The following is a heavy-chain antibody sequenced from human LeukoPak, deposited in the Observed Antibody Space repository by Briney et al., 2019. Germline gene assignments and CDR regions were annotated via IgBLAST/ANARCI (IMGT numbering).Heavy chain of an antibody. Sequence: SETLSLTCTVPGGSISSGSYYWSWIRQPAGKGLEWIGRIYTSGSTNYNPSLKSRVTISVDTSKNQFSLKLSSVTAADTAVYYCASQLRPYYYMDVWGKGTTVTVSS. D-gene: IGHD1-26*01. J-gene: IGHJ6*03. CDR3: ASQLRPYYYMDV. V-gene: IGHV4-61*02. CDR1: GGSISSGSYY. CDR2: IYTSGST.